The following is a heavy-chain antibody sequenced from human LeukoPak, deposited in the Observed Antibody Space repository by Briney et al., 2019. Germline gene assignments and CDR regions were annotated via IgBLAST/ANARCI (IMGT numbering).Heavy chain of an antibody. CDR3: ARDVVPRGWFDP. D-gene: IGHD2-21*01. V-gene: IGHV4-59*01. J-gene: IGHJ5*02. CDR2: IYYSGST. CDR1: GGSFSGYY. Sequence: SETLSLTCAVYGGSFSGYYWSWIRQPPGKGLEWIGYIYYSGSTNYNPSLKSRVTISVDTSKNQFSLKLSSVTAADTAVYYCARDVVPRGWFDPWGQGTLVTVSS.